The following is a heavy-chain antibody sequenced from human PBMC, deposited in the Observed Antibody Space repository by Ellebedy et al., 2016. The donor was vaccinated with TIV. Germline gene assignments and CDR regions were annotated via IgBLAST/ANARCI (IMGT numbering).Heavy chain of an antibody. CDR2: IWFDGSNK. D-gene: IGHD1-26*01. V-gene: IGHV3-30*02. CDR3: AKDRGGSYFHS. Sequence: PGGSLRLSCAASGFTFNTYAMHWVRQAPGKGLEWVAVIWFDGSNKYYADSVKGRFTISRDNSNNTLCLQMNSLRPEDTAMYYCAKDRGGSYFHSWGQGTLVTVSS. CDR1: GFTFNTYA. J-gene: IGHJ4*02.